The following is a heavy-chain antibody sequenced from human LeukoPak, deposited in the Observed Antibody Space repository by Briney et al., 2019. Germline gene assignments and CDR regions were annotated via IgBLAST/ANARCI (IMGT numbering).Heavy chain of an antibody. D-gene: IGHD3-10*01. V-gene: IGHV4-39*01. Sequence: SETLSLTCTVSGGSISSSSYYWGWIRQPPGKGLEWIGSIYYSGSTYYNPSLKSRVTISVDTSKNQFSLKLSSVTAADTAVYYCARHSVLWFGELLTPYYYDYMDVWGKGTTVTISS. J-gene: IGHJ6*03. CDR1: GGSISSSSYY. CDR2: IYYSGST. CDR3: ARHSVLWFGELLTPYYYDYMDV.